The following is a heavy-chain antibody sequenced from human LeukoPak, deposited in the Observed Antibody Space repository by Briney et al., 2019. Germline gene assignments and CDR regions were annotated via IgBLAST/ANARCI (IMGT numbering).Heavy chain of an antibody. V-gene: IGHV3-48*03. Sequence: PGGSLRLSCAASGFTFSSYEMNWVRQAPGKGLEWVSYISSSGSTIYYADSVKGRFTISRDNAKNSLYLQMNSLRAEDTAVYYCASIIVPAAISMWADAFDIWGRGTMVTVSS. J-gene: IGHJ3*02. CDR2: ISSSGSTI. D-gene: IGHD2-2*01. CDR1: GFTFSSYE. CDR3: ASIIVPAAISMWADAFDI.